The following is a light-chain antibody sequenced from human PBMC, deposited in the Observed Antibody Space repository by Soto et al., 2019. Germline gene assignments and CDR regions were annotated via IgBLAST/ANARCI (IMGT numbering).Light chain of an antibody. Sequence: QSVLTQPPSASWTPGQRVTIACSGSRTNIGSNCVYWYQQVPGTAPKLLIYSNNQRPSGVPDRFSASKSGTSASLAISGLRSADEAAYYCATWDDSLNNPVFGGGTKLTVL. CDR2: SNN. CDR3: ATWDDSLNNPV. J-gene: IGLJ3*02. CDR1: RTNIGSNC. V-gene: IGLV1-47*02.